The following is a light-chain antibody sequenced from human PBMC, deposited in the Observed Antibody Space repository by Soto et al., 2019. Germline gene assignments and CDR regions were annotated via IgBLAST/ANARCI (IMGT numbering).Light chain of an antibody. J-gene: IGKJ5*01. Sequence: EIVLTQSPDTLSVSPGERATLSCRASQTVGSNLAWYRQKPGQSPRLLIYGASTRASDIPARFSGSGSVTEFALTISSLQSEDFAVYYCQQSTNCPINFGQRTRLESK. CDR1: QTVGSN. V-gene: IGKV3-15*01. CDR2: GAS. CDR3: QQSTNCPIN.